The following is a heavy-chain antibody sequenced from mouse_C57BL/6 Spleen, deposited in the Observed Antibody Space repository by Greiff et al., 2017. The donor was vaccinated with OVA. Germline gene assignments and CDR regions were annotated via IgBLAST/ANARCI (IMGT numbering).Heavy chain of an antibody. CDR1: GYAFSSYW. V-gene: IGHV1-80*01. J-gene: IGHJ2*01. CDR3: ARIYYYDFDY. CDR2: IYPGDGDT. Sequence: VKLQESGAELVKPGASVKISCKASGYAFSSYWMNWVKQRPGKGLEWIGQIYPGDGDTNYNGKFKGKATLTADKSSSTAYMQLSSLTSEDSAVYFCARIYYYDFDYWGQGTTLTVSS. D-gene: IGHD1-1*01.